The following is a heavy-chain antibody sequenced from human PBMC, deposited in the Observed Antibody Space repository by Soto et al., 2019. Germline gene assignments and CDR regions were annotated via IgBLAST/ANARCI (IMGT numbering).Heavy chain of an antibody. CDR3: ARSITIFGVDYNWFDP. D-gene: IGHD3-3*01. J-gene: IGHJ5*02. CDR1: GGSISSYY. Sequence: SETLSLTCTVSGGSISSYYWSWIRQPPGKGLEWIGYIYYSGSTNYNPSLKSRVTISVDTSKNQFSLKLSSVTAADTAVYYCARSITIFGVDYNWFDPWGQGTLVTRLL. CDR2: IYYSGST. V-gene: IGHV4-59*01.